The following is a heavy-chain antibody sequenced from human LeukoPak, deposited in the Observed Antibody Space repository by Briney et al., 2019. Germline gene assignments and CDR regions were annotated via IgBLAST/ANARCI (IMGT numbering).Heavy chain of an antibody. CDR1: GFTVSSNY. J-gene: IGHJ5*02. D-gene: IGHD2-2*01. V-gene: IGHV3-66*02. Sequence: GGSLRLSCAASGFTVSSNYMSWVRQAPGKGLEWVSVLYSGGSTYYADSVKGRFTISRGNSKNTLYLQMNSLRAEDTAVYYCARGIGSTRFDPWGQGTLVTVSS. CDR2: LYSGGST. CDR3: ARGIGSTRFDP.